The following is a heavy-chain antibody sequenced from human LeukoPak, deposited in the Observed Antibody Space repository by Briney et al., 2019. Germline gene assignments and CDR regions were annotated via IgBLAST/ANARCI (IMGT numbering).Heavy chain of an antibody. D-gene: IGHD5-18*01. CDR2: IYYSGST. CDR3: AVDTAMVANFDY. Sequence: PSGTLSLTCTVSGGSISSYYWSWIRQPPGKGLEWIGYIYYSGSTNYNPSLKSRVTISVDTSKNQFSLKLSSVTAADTAVYYCAVDTAMVANFDYWGQGTLVTVSS. V-gene: IGHV4-59*08. CDR1: GGSISSYY. J-gene: IGHJ4*02.